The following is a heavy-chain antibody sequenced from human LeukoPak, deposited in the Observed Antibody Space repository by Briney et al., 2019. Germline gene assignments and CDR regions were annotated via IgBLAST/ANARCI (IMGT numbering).Heavy chain of an antibody. CDR3: ARKTTGTSMDV. D-gene: IGHD3-10*01. Sequence: SETLSLTCTVSGGSISNSAYYWVWIRQPPGKGLEWIGTITNTGSTYSNPSLKSRVTISIDTSKTQISLKLTSVTAADTAVFYCARKTTGTSMDVWDQGTPVTVSS. V-gene: IGHV4-39*01. CDR2: ITNTGST. CDR1: GGSISNSAYY. J-gene: IGHJ6*02.